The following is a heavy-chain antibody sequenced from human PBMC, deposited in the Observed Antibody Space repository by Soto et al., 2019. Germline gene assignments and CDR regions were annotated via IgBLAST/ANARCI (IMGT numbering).Heavy chain of an antibody. CDR3: ARLYTYGYYHFDH. CDR2: IYYTGTT. Sequence: SETLSLTCTVSGDSISGGNYYWTWIRQHPGRGLEWIGCIYYTGTTHYSPSLQSRVTMSVDTSKNQISLTLTSLTPADTAVYFCARLYTYGYYHFDHWGQGTLVTVSS. D-gene: IGHD3-22*01. J-gene: IGHJ4*02. CDR1: GDSISGGNYY. V-gene: IGHV4-31*03.